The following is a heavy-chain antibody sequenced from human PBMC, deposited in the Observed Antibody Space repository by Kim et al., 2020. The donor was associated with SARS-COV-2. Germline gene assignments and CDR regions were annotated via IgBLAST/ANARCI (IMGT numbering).Heavy chain of an antibody. V-gene: IGHV3-53*01. CDR1: GFTVSSNY. CDR2: IYSGGST. J-gene: IGHJ3*02. CDR3: ARDVRSVGAFDI. D-gene: IGHD3-10*01. Sequence: GGSLRLSCAAPGFTVSSNYMSWVRQAPGKGLEWVSVIYSGGSTYYADSVKGRFTISRDNSKNTLYLQMNSLRAEDTAVYYCARDVRSVGAFDIWGQGTMVTVSS.